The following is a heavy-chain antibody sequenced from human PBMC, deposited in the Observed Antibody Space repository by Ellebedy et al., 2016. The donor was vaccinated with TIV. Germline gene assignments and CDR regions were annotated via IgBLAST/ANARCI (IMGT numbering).Heavy chain of an antibody. D-gene: IGHD6-19*01. Sequence: GGSLRLSXAASEFIFTNYNMYWVRQAPGKGLEWVAVITYDGTYKYYADSVKGRFTISRDNSKNTLYLQMNSLRAEDTAVYYCAKDWQVAVALYYFDYWGQGTLVTVSS. J-gene: IGHJ4*02. V-gene: IGHV3-30*18. CDR2: ITYDGTYK. CDR1: EFIFTNYN. CDR3: AKDWQVAVALYYFDY.